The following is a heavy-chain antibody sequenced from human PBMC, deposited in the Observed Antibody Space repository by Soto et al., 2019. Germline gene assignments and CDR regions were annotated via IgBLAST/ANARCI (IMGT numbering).Heavy chain of an antibody. CDR2: IYYSGST. V-gene: IGHV4-59*01. J-gene: IGHJ4*02. CDR3: AREFGDYASLGFDY. CDR1: GGSISSYY. Sequence: PSETLSITCTVSGGSISSYYWSWIRQPPGKGLEWIGYIYYSGSTNYNPSLKSRVTISVDTSKNQFSLKLSSVTAADTAVYYCAREFGDYASLGFDYWGQGTLVTVSS. D-gene: IGHD4-17*01.